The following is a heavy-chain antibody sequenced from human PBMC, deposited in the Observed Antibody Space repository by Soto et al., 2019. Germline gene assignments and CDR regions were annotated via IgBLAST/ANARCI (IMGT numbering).Heavy chain of an antibody. CDR3: ARDPGIFDF. CDR2: ISAHNGNT. J-gene: IGHJ4*02. CDR1: GYTFTSYG. V-gene: IGHV1-18*01. Sequence: QVQLVQSGAEVKKPGASVKVSCKASGYTFTSYGISWVRQAPGQGLERMGWISAHNGNTKYAQKVKGKVTMITDTFTSTAYMMLRSLRSDDTGVYYCARDPGIFDFWGQGVLVTVSS.